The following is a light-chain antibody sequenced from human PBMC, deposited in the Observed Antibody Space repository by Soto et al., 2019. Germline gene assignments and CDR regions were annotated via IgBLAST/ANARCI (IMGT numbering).Light chain of an antibody. Sequence: DIVLTQSPGTLSLSPGERATLSCRASQTVRSSSLAWYQQKPGQAPRLLILGASTRATGIPDRFSGSGSGTDFTLTISRLEPEDFAVYYCQQYGTSPRTFGQGTKVDIK. CDR2: GAS. V-gene: IGKV3-20*01. CDR1: QTVRSSS. J-gene: IGKJ1*01. CDR3: QQYGTSPRT.